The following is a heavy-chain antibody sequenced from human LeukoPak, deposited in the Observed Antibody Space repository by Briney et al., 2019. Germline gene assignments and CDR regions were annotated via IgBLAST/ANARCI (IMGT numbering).Heavy chain of an antibody. V-gene: IGHV4-30-4*08. CDR3: ARDSANSDYGDDYFDY. Sequence: SETLSLTCTVSGGSISSGDYYWSWIRQPPGKGLEWIGYIYYSGSTYYNPSLKSRVTIPVDTSKNQFSLKLSSVTAADTAIYYCARDSANSDYGDDYFDYWGQGALVTVSS. CDR2: IYYSGST. CDR1: GGSISSGDYY. D-gene: IGHD4-17*01. J-gene: IGHJ4*02.